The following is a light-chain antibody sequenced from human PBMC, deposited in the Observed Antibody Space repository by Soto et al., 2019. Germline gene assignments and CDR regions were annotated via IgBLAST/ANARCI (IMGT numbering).Light chain of an antibody. V-gene: IGKV3-11*02. J-gene: IGKJ2*01. CDR2: DES. Sequence: EILLAQSPATLSLSPGERATPSCKASQDVSIFLAWYQQKPGQAPRRLIHDESNRATGVPARFSDSGSVRDVTLNITSLEPEDFAVYYCQQRSTLLYTFVQGTQRE. CDR3: QQRSTLLYT. CDR1: QDVSIF.